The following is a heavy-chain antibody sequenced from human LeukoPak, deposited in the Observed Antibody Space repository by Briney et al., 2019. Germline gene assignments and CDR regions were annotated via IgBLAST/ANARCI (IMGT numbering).Heavy chain of an antibody. CDR3: TRAYDSGTYSTFDY. V-gene: IGHV3-74*01. CDR1: GFTFSSYS. Sequence: GGSLRLSCAASGFTFSSYSMNWVRQAPGKGLVWVSRINSDGSSTSYADSVKGRLTISRDNAKNTVFLQMNNLTAEDTAVYYCTRAYDSGTYSTFDYWGQEALVTVTS. CDR2: INSDGSST. D-gene: IGHD3-10*01. J-gene: IGHJ4*02.